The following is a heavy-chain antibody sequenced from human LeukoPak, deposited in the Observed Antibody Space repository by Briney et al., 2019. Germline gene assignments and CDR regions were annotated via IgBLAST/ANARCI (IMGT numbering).Heavy chain of an antibody. CDR1: GYTFSNYG. V-gene: IGHV1-18*01. Sequence: GASVKVSCKASGYTFSNYGISWVRQAPGQGLEWMGWTSSDKSDTDYAQKLQGRVTVTTDTSTSTAYMELRSLTSDDTAVYYCARVFKVEGEPRRYDLLTGYYNRGDYYGMDVWGQGTTVIVSS. D-gene: IGHD3-9*01. CDR3: ARVFKVEGEPRRYDLLTGYYNRGDYYGMDV. CDR2: TSSDKSDT. J-gene: IGHJ6*02.